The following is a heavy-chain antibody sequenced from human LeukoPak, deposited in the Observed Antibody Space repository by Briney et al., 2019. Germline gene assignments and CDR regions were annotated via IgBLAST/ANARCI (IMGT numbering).Heavy chain of an antibody. CDR1: GGSISSGDYY. J-gene: IGHJ6*03. Sequence: KPSETLSLTCTVSGGSISSGDYYWSWIRQPPGKGLEWIGYIYYSGSTYYNPSLKSRVTISVDTSKNQFSLKLSSVTAADTAVYYCARGRGLAAAGTNYMDVWGKGTTVTVSS. V-gene: IGHV4-30-4*08. D-gene: IGHD6-13*01. CDR2: IYYSGST. CDR3: ARGRGLAAAGTNYMDV.